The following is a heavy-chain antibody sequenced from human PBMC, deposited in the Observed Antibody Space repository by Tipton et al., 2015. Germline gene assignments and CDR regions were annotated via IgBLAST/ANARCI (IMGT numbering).Heavy chain of an antibody. J-gene: IGHJ6*02. Sequence: TLSLTCTVSGGSISSYYWSWIRQSPGKGLEWIGYIYYSGSTNYNPSLKSRVTISVDTSKNQFSLKLSSVTAADTAVYYCARGSTYYYYGVDVWGQGTTVTVSS. CDR2: IYYSGST. CDR1: GGSISSYY. CDR3: ARGSTYYYYGVDV. V-gene: IGHV4-59*01.